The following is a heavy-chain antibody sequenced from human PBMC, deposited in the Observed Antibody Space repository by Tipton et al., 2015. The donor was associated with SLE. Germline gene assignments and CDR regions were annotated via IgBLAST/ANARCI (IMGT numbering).Heavy chain of an antibody. CDR3: VRLRSKVLIDY. CDR2: MYSSGST. D-gene: IGHD2-8*01. CDR1: GGSISRGSYY. J-gene: IGHJ4*02. V-gene: IGHV4-61*02. Sequence: TLSLTCDVSGGSISRGSYYWSWIRQPAGKGLEWIGRMYSSGSTDYNPSLKSRVTLSVDTSKNQFSLRLSSVTAADTAVYYCVRLRSKVLIDYWGQGTLVTVSS.